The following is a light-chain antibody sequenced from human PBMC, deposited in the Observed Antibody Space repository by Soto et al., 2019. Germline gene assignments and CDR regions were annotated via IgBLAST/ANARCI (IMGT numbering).Light chain of an antibody. J-gene: IGKJ1*01. Sequence: AIQMTQSPSSLSASVGDRVTITCRASQGIRNDLGWYQQKPGKAPKLLIYAASSLQSGVPSRFSGSGSGTDFTLTISSLQPEDFATYYCQQYNSYSPRTFGQGTKVDIK. CDR1: QGIRND. CDR3: QQYNSYSPRT. CDR2: AAS. V-gene: IGKV1-6*01.